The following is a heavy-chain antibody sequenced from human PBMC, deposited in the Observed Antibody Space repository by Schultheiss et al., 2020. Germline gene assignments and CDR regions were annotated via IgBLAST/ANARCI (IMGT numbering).Heavy chain of an antibody. CDR3: ANCGGVGSASVGY. V-gene: IGHV4-61*08. D-gene: IGHD2-21*01. CDR2: IYYSGST. CDR1: GGSISSGGYY. J-gene: IGHJ4*02. Sequence: SETLSLTCTVSGGSISSGGYYWSWIRQHPGKGLEWIGYIYYSGSTNYNPSLKSRVTISVDTSKNQFSLKLSSVTAADTALYYCANCGGVGSASVGYWGQGTLVTVSS.